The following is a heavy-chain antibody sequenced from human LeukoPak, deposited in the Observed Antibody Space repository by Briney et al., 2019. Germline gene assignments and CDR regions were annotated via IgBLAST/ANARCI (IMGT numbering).Heavy chain of an antibody. V-gene: IGHV3-7*03. D-gene: IGHD7-27*01. Sequence: GGSLRLSCAASGFNFGSHWMTWVRQAPGKGLEWVANIKQDGSEKYYVDSVKGRFTISRDNAKNSLYLQMNSLRVEDTAVYYCAIDPNWGIHNWGQGVLVTVSS. CDR1: GFNFGSHW. J-gene: IGHJ4*02. CDR3: AIDPNWGIHN. CDR2: IKQDGSEK.